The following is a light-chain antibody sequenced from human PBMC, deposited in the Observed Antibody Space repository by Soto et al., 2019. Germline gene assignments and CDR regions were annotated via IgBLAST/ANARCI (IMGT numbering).Light chain of an antibody. J-gene: IGKJ4*01. CDR3: QHYGGSPLS. CDR1: QSVSSSS. Sequence: EIVLTQSPGTLSLSPGDSATLSCRASQSVSSSSLAWYQQKPGQAPRLLFFGVSNRAAGVPDRFGGSGSGTDFTLTISSLEHEDFAVYYCQHYGGSPLSFGGGTKVDIK. V-gene: IGKV3-20*01. CDR2: GVS.